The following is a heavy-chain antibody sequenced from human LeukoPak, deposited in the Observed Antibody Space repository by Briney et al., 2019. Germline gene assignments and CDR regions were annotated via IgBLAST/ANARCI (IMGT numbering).Heavy chain of an antibody. D-gene: IGHD1-1*01. Sequence: GASVKVSCKTSGYTFTDFSIHWVRQAPGQGLEWMGYIDPANGATRYAQKLQGRVTITRDTSSTTAYMDLRGLRSDDTAVYYCSRIPKLAPTGDFDYWGQGTLVTVSS. J-gene: IGHJ4*02. CDR1: GYTFTDFS. CDR2: IDPANGAT. V-gene: IGHV1-2*02. CDR3: SRIPKLAPTGDFDY.